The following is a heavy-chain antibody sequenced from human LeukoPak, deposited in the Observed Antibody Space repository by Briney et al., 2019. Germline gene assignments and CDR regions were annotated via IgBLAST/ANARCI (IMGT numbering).Heavy chain of an antibody. CDR1: GFTFSSYG. V-gene: IGHV3-30*02. D-gene: IGHD4-11*01. CDR2: IRYDGSNK. Sequence: PGGSLRLSCAASGFTFSSYGMHWVRQAPGKGLEWVAFIRYDGSNKYYADSVKGRFTISRDNSKNTLYLQMNSLRAEDTAVYYCAREMTTVTSKGAYYFDCWGQGTLVTVSS. J-gene: IGHJ4*02. CDR3: AREMTTVTSKGAYYFDC.